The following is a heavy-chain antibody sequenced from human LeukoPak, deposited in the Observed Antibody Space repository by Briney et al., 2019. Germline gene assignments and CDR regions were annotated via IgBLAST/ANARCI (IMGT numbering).Heavy chain of an antibody. V-gene: IGHV1-18*01. CDR2: ISAYNGNT. CDR1: GYTFTSYG. J-gene: IGHJ4*02. CDR3: ARGPNYYDSSGPVDY. Sequence: ASVKVSCKASGYTFTSYGISWVRQAPGQGLEWMGWISAYNGNTNYAQKLQGRVTMTTDTSTSTAYMELRSLRSDDTAVYYCARGPNYYDSSGPVDYWGQGTLVTVSS. D-gene: IGHD3-22*01.